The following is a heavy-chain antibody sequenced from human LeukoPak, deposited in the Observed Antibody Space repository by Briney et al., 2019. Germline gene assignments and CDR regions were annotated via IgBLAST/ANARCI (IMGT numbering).Heavy chain of an antibody. CDR3: TRLSIAVAGTDY. J-gene: IGHJ4*02. D-gene: IGHD6-19*01. Sequence: GGSLRLSCAASGFTFCGSAMHWVRQASGERLEWVGRIRSKANSYATAHAASGQGRFTISRDDSKNTAYLQLNSLKTEDTAVYYCTRLSIAVAGTDYWGQGTLVSVSS. CDR2: IRSKANSYAT. CDR1: GFTFCGSA. V-gene: IGHV3-73*01.